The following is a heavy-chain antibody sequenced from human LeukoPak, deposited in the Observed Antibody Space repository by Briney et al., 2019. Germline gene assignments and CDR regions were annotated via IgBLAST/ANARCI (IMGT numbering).Heavy chain of an antibody. CDR1: GFTFSSYA. Sequence: GGSLRHSCAASGFTFSSYAMHWVRQAPGKGLEWVAVIAYDESNKYYTDSVKGRFTISRDNSKNTLYLQMNSLRTEDTAVYYCARGVHSGSFSPEDQWRQGPLVTVSS. V-gene: IGHV3-30-3*01. J-gene: IGHJ4*02. CDR2: IAYDESNK. CDR3: ARGVHSGSFSPEDQ. D-gene: IGHD1-26*01.